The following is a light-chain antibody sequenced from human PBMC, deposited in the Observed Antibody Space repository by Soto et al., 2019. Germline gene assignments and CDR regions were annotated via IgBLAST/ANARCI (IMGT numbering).Light chain of an antibody. CDR2: ANS. CDR1: SSNIGAGYD. CDR3: QSYDSSLSGSVV. V-gene: IGLV1-40*01. J-gene: IGLJ2*01. Sequence: QSVLTQPPSVSGAPGQRVTISCTGSSSNIGAGYDVHWYQQLPGTAPKVLIYANSHRPSGVPDRFSGSQSGTSASLAITGLQAEDEADYYCQSYDSSLSGSVVFGGVTKLTVL.